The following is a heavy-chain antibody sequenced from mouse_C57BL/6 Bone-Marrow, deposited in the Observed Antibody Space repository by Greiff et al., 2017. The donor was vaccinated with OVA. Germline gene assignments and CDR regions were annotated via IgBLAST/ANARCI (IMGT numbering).Heavy chain of an antibody. CDR1: GFSLTSYG. J-gene: IGHJ4*01. CDR3: ASAYGSSPYYAMDY. D-gene: IGHD1-1*01. V-gene: IGHV2-6*01. CDR2: IWGVGST. Sequence: VKLVESGPGLVAPSQSLSITCTVSGFSLTSYGVDWVRQSPGKGLEWLGVIWGVGSTNYNSALKSRLSISKDNSKSQVFLKMNSLQTDDTAMYYCASAYGSSPYYAMDYWGQGTSVTVSS.